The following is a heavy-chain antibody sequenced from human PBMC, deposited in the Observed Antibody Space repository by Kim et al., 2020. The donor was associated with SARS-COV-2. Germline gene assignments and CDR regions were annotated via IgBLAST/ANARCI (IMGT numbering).Heavy chain of an antibody. CDR2: ISYDGSNK. CDR1: GFTFSSYA. CDR3: ARGPQWLVGY. V-gene: IGHV3-30*04. D-gene: IGHD6-19*01. J-gene: IGHJ4*02. Sequence: GGSLRLSCAASGFTFSSYAMHWVRQAPGKGLEWVAVISYDGSNKYYADSVKGRFTISRDNSKNTLYLQMNSLRAEDTAVYYCARGPQWLVGYWGQGTLVTVSS.